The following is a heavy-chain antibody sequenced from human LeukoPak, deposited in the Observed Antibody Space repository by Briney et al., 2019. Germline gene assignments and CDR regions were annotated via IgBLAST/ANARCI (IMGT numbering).Heavy chain of an antibody. Sequence: SVKVSCKASGGTFSSYAISWVRQAPGQGLEWMGGINPIFGTANYAQKFQGRVTITTDESTSTAYMELSSLRSEDTAVYYCASGYYDSSGYYPFDYWGQGTLVTVSS. J-gene: IGHJ4*02. CDR2: INPIFGTA. CDR3: ASGYYDSSGYYPFDY. V-gene: IGHV1-69*05. CDR1: GGTFSSYA. D-gene: IGHD3-22*01.